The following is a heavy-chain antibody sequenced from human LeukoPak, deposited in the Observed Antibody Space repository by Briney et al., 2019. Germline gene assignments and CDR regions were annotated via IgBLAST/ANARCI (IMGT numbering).Heavy chain of an antibody. D-gene: IGHD2-15*01. V-gene: IGHV5-51*01. J-gene: IGHJ6*02. Sequence: GESLKISCKGSGYSFTSYWIGWVRQMPGKGLEWMGIIYPGDSDTRYSPSFQGQVTISADKSISTAYLQWSSLRASDTAMYYCARSLLTGYYYYGMDVWGQGTTVTVSS. CDR1: GYSFTSYW. CDR3: ARSLLTGYYYYGMDV. CDR2: IYPGDSDT.